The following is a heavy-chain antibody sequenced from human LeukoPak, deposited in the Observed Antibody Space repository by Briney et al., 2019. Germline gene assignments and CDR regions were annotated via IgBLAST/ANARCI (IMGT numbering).Heavy chain of an antibody. V-gene: IGHV3-30*18. J-gene: IGHJ4*02. CDR3: AKSEGGVYYYDSSGYHDY. Sequence: GGSLRLSCAASGFTFSSYGMHWVRQAPGKGLEWVAVISYDGSNKYYADSVKGRFTISRDNSKNTLYLQMSSLRAEDTAVYYCAKSEGGVYYYDSSGYHDYWGQGTLVTVSS. CDR2: ISYDGSNK. D-gene: IGHD3-22*01. CDR1: GFTFSSYG.